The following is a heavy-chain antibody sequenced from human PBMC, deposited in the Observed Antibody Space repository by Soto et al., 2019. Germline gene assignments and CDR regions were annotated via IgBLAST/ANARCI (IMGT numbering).Heavy chain of an antibody. CDR1: GGTFSSYA. Sequence: QVQLVQSGAEVKKPGSSVKVSCKASGGTFSSYAISWVRQAPGLGLEWMGGIIPIFGTANYAQKFQGRVTITADESTSTAYMELSSLRSEDTAVYYCARDVATYCGGDCYSRPHNWFDPWGQGTLVTVSS. D-gene: IGHD2-21*02. CDR3: ARDVATYCGGDCYSRPHNWFDP. CDR2: IIPIFGTA. V-gene: IGHV1-69*01. J-gene: IGHJ5*02.